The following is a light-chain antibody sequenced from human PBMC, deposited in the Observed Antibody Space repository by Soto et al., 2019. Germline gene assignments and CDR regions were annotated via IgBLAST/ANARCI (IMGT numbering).Light chain of an antibody. V-gene: IGLV2-14*01. CDR1: RRDVGGYNY. CDR2: AVT. J-gene: IGLJ1*01. CDR3: SSYTISNTLPFV. Sequence: QSVLTQPASVSGSPGQSITISCTGTRRDVGGYNYVSWYQQYPGKSPKLLIYAVTHRPSGVSNRFSGSKSGNTASLTISGLQAEDEADYYCSSYTISNTLPFVFGTGTKVTVL.